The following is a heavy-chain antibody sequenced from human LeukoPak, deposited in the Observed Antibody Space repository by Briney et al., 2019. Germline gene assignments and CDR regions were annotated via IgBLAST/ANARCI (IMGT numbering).Heavy chain of an antibody. D-gene: IGHD3-10*01. J-gene: IGHJ4*02. V-gene: IGHV1-24*01. CDR3: ATYQLFGSGSFLRMGFDS. CDR1: GHTLTELS. CDR2: YAPEDGEM. Sequence: ASVKVSCKVFGHTLTELSMHWVRQAPGKGLEWMGGYAPEDGEMIYAQKFQGRVTVTEDTSTDTGYMEVTSLRSEDAAVYYCATYQLFGSGSFLRMGFDSWGQGTLVTVSS.